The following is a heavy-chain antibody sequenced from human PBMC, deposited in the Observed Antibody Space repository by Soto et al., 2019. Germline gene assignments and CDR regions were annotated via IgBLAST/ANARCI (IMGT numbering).Heavy chain of an antibody. CDR3: ARSQGSSTSLEIYYYYYYGMDV. Sequence: QVQLVQSGAEVTKPGSSVKVSCKASGGTFSSYAISWVRQAPGQGLEWMGGIIPISGTANYAQKFQRRVRITADESTSTAYMELRSLRSEDTAVYYCARSQGSSTSLEIYYYYYYGMDVWGQGTTVTVSS. CDR2: IIPISGTA. D-gene: IGHD2-2*01. V-gene: IGHV1-69*01. CDR1: GGTFSSYA. J-gene: IGHJ6*02.